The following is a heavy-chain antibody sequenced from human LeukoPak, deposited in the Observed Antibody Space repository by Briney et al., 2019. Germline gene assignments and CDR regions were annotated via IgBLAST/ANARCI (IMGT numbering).Heavy chain of an antibody. Sequence: GRSLRLSCAASGFTFSSYAMHWVRQAPGKGLEWVAVISYDGSNKYYADSVKGRFTISRDNSKNTLYLQMNSLRAEDTAVYYCAREDWELRGFDYWGQGTLVTVSS. CDR1: GFTFSSYA. J-gene: IGHJ4*02. V-gene: IGHV3-30*04. CDR2: ISYDGSNK. D-gene: IGHD1-26*01. CDR3: AREDWELRGFDY.